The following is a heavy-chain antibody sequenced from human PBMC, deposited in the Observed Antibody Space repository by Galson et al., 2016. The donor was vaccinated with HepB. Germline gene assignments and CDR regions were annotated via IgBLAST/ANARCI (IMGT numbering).Heavy chain of an antibody. Sequence: SLRLSCAASGFTVSSNYMSWVRQAPGKGLEWVSVIYSGGSTYYADSVKGRFTISNDNSKNTLYLQMNSLRAEDTAVYYCARDYSSSSRYNYFDYWGQGTLVTVSS. D-gene: IGHD6-6*01. CDR1: GFTVSSNY. V-gene: IGHV3-53*01. CDR3: ARDYSSSSRYNYFDY. CDR2: IYSGGST. J-gene: IGHJ4*02.